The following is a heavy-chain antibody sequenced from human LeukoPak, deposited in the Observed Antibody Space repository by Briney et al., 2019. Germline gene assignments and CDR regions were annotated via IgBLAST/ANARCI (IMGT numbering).Heavy chain of an antibody. CDR3: AKTSLSDPSGHYYYMDV. D-gene: IGHD3-3*01. Sequence: PGGSLRLSCAASAFTFRSYGMHWVRQAPGKGLEWVAFIRFDGTSEFYADSVKARFTISRDNSQNTVSLQLNNLRIEDTALYYCAKTSLSDPSGHYYYMDVWGRGTTVTVSS. J-gene: IGHJ6*03. CDR2: IRFDGTSE. V-gene: IGHV3-30*02. CDR1: AFTFRSYG.